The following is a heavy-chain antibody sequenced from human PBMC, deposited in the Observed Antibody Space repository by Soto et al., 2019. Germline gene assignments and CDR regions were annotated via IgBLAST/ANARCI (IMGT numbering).Heavy chain of an antibody. J-gene: IGHJ3*01. Sequence: EVKLVESGGGLVQPGGSLRLSCVASGLTFSISSMNWVRLAPGKGLEWVSYIATSSSAIYYADSVRGRFTISRDDAKNSLYLQMNSLRAEDTAVYYCASPTYGTGSFDVWGQGTMVTVSS. CDR3: ASPTYGTGSFDV. D-gene: IGHD1-1*01. CDR2: IATSSSAI. V-gene: IGHV3-48*01. CDR1: GLTFSISS.